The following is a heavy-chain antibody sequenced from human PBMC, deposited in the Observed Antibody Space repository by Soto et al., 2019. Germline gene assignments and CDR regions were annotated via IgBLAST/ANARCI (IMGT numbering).Heavy chain of an antibody. CDR1: GYSFTSYG. J-gene: IGHJ4*02. V-gene: IGHV1-18*01. CDR3: ARDLGQQLVDY. CDR2: ISAYNGNK. Sequence: QVQLVQSGAEVKKPGASVKVSCKASGYSFTSYGISWVRQAPGQGLEWMGWISAYNGNKKYAQKLQGRVTMTTDTSTSTAYRELRSLRSDDTDVYYCARDLGQQLVDYWGQGTLVTVSS. D-gene: IGHD6-13*01.